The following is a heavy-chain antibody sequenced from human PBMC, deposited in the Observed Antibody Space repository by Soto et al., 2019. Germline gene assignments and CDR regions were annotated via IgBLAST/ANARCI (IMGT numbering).Heavy chain of an antibody. J-gene: IGHJ2*01. D-gene: IGHD1-26*01. Sequence: GGSLRLSCAASGFTFNTYSMNWVRQAPGKGLEWVSAISGSGGSTYYADSVKGRFTISRDNSKNTLYLQLNSLRSEDTAVYYCARGGSLYWYFDLWGRGTLVTVSS. CDR1: GFTFNTYS. CDR2: ISGSGGST. CDR3: ARGGSLYWYFDL. V-gene: IGHV3-23*01.